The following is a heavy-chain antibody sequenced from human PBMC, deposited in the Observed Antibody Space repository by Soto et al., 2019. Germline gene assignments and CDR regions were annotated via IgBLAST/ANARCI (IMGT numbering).Heavy chain of an antibody. CDR1: GLTMTNAW. Sequence: EVQLVESGGGLVKPGESLRLSFAASGLTMTNAWMTWVRQAPGKGLEWIGHVKSESDGGTTEYATGVKGKFTISRDGSKNTLDPQMSSLRTEDTAMYYCTTKNGYTAPTEYWGQGTMVTVSS. CDR3: TTKNGYTAPTEY. V-gene: IGHV3-15*01. D-gene: IGHD3-16*01. J-gene: IGHJ4*02. CDR2: VKSESDGGTT.